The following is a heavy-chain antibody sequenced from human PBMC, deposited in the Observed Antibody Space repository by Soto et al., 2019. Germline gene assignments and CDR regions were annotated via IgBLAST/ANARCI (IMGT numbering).Heavy chain of an antibody. Sequence: GGSLRLSCVVSGFTFSNYGMYWVRQAPGKGLECVAIMSYDGSHEYHADSVKGRFTISRDNSKNTLYLQMSSLRVEDTAVYYCAKDPGYYASGRFYYYGMDVWGQGTTVTVSS. CDR3: AKDPGYYASGRFYYYGMDV. CDR2: MSYDGSHE. D-gene: IGHD3-10*01. V-gene: IGHV3-30*18. J-gene: IGHJ6*02. CDR1: GFTFSNYG.